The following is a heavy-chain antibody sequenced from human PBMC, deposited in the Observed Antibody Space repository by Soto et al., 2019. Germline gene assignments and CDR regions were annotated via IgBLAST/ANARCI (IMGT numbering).Heavy chain of an antibody. J-gene: IGHJ4*02. D-gene: IGHD6-19*01. CDR3: ARDPAPSGWYDY. CDR2: INSDGSSS. Sequence: EVQLVESGGGLVQPGGSLRLSCAASGFTISDYWMHWVRQAPGKGLVWVSRINSDGSSSSYADSVKGRFTISRDSARNTLYLQMNSLRAEDTAVYYCARDPAPSGWYDYWGQGTLVPVSS. CDR1: GFTISDYW. V-gene: IGHV3-74*01.